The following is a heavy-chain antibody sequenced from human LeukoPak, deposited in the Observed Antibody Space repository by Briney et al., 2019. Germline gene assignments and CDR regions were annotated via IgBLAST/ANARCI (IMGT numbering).Heavy chain of an antibody. CDR1: GGSINSYY. D-gene: IGHD1-14*01. Sequence: SETLSLTCTVSGGSINSYYWSWIRQPPGRGLEWIAYIYYSGSTNYNPSLKSRVTISVDTSRNQFSLTLSSVTAADTAVYYCARQPGGTAAFDLWGQGTMVTVSS. J-gene: IGHJ3*01. CDR3: ARQPGGTAAFDL. V-gene: IGHV4-59*08. CDR2: IYYSGST.